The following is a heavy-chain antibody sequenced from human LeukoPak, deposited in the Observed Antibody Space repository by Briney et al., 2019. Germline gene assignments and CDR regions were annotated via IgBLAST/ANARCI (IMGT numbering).Heavy chain of an antibody. Sequence: SETLSLTCTVSGGSISTYYWSWIRRPAGKGLEWIGLIYTSGSTNYNPSLKSRVTMSVDTSKNQFSLKLTSVTAADTAIYYCARAYGSSPNFDCWGQGTLVTVSS. CDR3: ARAYGSSPNFDC. V-gene: IGHV4-4*07. CDR2: IYTSGST. J-gene: IGHJ4*02. D-gene: IGHD6-19*01. CDR1: GGSISTYY.